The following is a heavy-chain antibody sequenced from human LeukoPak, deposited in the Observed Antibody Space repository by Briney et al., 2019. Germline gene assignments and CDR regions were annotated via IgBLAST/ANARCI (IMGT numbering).Heavy chain of an antibody. CDR3: ARDWELGH. V-gene: IGHV4-59*01. D-gene: IGHD1-26*01. Sequence: PSETLSLTCTVSGGSIGNFFWRWIRQSPGEGLEWIGFIYENGRTSYNPSLKSRVTISVDMSKNQFSLRLTSMTAADTAVYYCARDWELGHWGRGILVTVTS. J-gene: IGHJ4*02. CDR1: GGSIGNFF. CDR2: IYENGRT.